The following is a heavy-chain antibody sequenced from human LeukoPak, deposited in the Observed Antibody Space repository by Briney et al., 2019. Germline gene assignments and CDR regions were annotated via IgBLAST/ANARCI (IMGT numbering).Heavy chain of an antibody. V-gene: IGHV3-13*04. Sequence: GESLRLSCAASGFTFSTYDMHWVRQAAGKGLEWVSGIGKSGDTYYAASVKGRFTTSRENAKRSVYLQMNDLRAGDTAVYYCARGALGFDYWGQGTLVTVSS. CDR1: GFTFSTYD. CDR3: ARGALGFDY. CDR2: IGKSGDT. J-gene: IGHJ4*02.